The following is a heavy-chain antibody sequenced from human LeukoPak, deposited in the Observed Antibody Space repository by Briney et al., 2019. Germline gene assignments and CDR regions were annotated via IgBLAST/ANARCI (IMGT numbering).Heavy chain of an antibody. CDR1: GGSISSYY. D-gene: IGHD2-2*01. CDR3: ARQSVVPAARGCYYYYMDV. V-gene: IGHV4-4*09. CDR2: IYTSGST. Sequence: SETLSLTCTVSGGSISSYYWSWIRQPPGKGLEWIGYIYTSGSTNYNPSLKSRVTISVDTSKNQFSLKLSSVTAADTAVYYCARQSVVPAARGCYYYYMDVWGKGTTVTVSS. J-gene: IGHJ6*03.